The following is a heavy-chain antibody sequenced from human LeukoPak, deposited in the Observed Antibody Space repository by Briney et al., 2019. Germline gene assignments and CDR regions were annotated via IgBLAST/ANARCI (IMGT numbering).Heavy chain of an antibody. CDR3: ARDRSTSSDAFDI. J-gene: IGHJ3*02. CDR1: GFTFSSYS. CDR2: ISSSSSYI. D-gene: IGHD2-2*01. Sequence: GGSLRLSCAASGFTFSSYSMTWVRQAPGKGLEWVSSISSSSSYIYYADSVKGRFTISRDNAKNSLYLQMNSLRAEDTAVYYCARDRSTSSDAFDIWGQGTMVTVSS. V-gene: IGHV3-21*01.